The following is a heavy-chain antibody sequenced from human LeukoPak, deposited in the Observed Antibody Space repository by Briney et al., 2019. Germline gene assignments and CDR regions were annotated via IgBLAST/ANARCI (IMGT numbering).Heavy chain of an antibody. CDR3: AKDRGSSGWYSGY. J-gene: IGHJ4*02. Sequence: GRSLRLSCAASGFTFSSYGMHWVRQAPGKGLEWVAVISYDGSNKYYADSVKGRFTFSRDNSKNTLYLQMNSLRAEDTAVYYCAKDRGSSGWYSGYWGQGTLVTVSS. CDR2: ISYDGSNK. CDR1: GFTFSSYG. D-gene: IGHD6-19*01. V-gene: IGHV3-30*18.